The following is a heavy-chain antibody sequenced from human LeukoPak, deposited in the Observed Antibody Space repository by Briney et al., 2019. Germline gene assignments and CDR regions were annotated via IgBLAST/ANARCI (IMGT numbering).Heavy chain of an antibody. CDR1: GYTFTGYY. Sequence: SSVKVSFKAAGYTFTGYYMHWLRQAPGPGLEWVGWINPNSGGTSYAQKFQGWVTITRATSISTAYMELSRLRSDDTAVYYCARGVRSSGWPYFKHWGQGTLVTVSS. CDR2: INPNSGGT. CDR3: ARGVRSSGWPYFKH. V-gene: IGHV1-2*04. D-gene: IGHD6-19*01. J-gene: IGHJ1*01.